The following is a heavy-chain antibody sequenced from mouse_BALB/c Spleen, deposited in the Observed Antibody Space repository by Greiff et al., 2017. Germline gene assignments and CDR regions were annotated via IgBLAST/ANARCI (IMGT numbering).Heavy chain of an antibody. CDR3: ARGYDLYYYAMDY. V-gene: IGHV14-3*02. D-gene: IGHD2-14*01. J-gene: IGHJ4*01. Sequence: EVKLQESGAELVKPGASVKLSCTASGFNIKDTYMHWVKQRPEQGLEWIGRIDPANGNTKYDPKFQGKATITADTSSNTAYLQLSSLTSEDTAVYYCARGYDLYYYAMDYWGQGTSVTVSS. CDR2: IDPANGNT. CDR1: GFNIKDTY.